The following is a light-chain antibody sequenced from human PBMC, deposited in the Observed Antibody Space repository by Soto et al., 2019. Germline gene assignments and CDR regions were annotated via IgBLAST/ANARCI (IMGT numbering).Light chain of an antibody. CDR3: LQHSSYPFT. CDR2: AAS. V-gene: IGKV1-17*01. CDR1: QGIGNY. Sequence: DIQMTQSPPSLSASVGDRVTITCRASQGIGNYLGWYQQKPGKAPKRLIYAASSLQGGVPSRFSGSGSGTEFTLTISSRQPEDFAAYYCLQHSSYPFTFGPGTKVDIK. J-gene: IGKJ3*01.